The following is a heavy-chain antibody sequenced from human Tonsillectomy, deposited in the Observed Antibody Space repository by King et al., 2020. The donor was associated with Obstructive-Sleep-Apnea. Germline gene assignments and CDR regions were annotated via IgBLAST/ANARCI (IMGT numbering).Heavy chain of an antibody. CDR3: AKDRYVSSGYYYVPWFDP. CDR1: GFTFSSYG. J-gene: IGHJ5*02. V-gene: IGHV3-30*02. Sequence: VQLVESGGGVVQPGGSLRLSCAASGFTFSSYGMHWVRQAPGKGLEWVAFIRYDGSNKYYADSVKGRFTISRDNSKNTLYLQMNSLRAEDTAVYYCAKDRYVSSGYYYVPWFDPWGQGTLVTVSS. CDR2: IRYDGSNK. D-gene: IGHD3-22*01.